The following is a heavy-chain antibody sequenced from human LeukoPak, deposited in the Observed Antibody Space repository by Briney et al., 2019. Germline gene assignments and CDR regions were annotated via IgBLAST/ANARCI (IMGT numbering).Heavy chain of an antibody. CDR3: ARLGLQEVGATQTYYLDY. D-gene: IGHD1-26*01. V-gene: IGHV4-38-2*02. J-gene: IGHJ4*02. CDR1: GYSISSGYY. CDR2: IYHSGST. Sequence: PSETLSLTCTVSGYSISSGYYWGWIRQPPGKGLEWIGSIYHSGSTYYNPSLKSRVTISVDTSKIQFSLKLSSVTAADTAVYYCARLGLQEVGATQTYYLDYWGQGTLVTVSS.